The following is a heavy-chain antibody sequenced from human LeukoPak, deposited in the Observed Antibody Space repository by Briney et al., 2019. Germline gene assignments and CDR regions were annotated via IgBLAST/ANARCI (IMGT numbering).Heavy chain of an antibody. J-gene: IGHJ3*01. Sequence: GGSLRLSCAASGFTFSSYWMHWVRQAPGKGLVWVSRITSDGSSTSYADSVKGRFTISRDNAKNTLYLQMNSLRAEDTAVYYCARDGGDDAFDVWGQGTMVTVSS. CDR3: ARDGGDDAFDV. D-gene: IGHD3-10*01. V-gene: IGHV3-74*01. CDR2: ITSDGSST. CDR1: GFTFSSYW.